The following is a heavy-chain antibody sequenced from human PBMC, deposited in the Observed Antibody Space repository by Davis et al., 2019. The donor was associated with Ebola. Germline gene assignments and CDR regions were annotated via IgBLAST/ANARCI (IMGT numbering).Heavy chain of an antibody. V-gene: IGHV4-34*01. CDR1: GGSFKDYY. J-gene: IGHJ4*02. Sequence: PSETLSLTCAVYGGSFKDYYWGWIRQSPGQGLEWIGEINYRGKTRYNTALRSRVSISIDTSKMQSSLRLTSVTAADTAVYYCARTFTIFGVVLGYWGQGTLVTVSS. CDR2: INYRGKT. CDR3: ARTFTIFGVVLGY. D-gene: IGHD3-3*01.